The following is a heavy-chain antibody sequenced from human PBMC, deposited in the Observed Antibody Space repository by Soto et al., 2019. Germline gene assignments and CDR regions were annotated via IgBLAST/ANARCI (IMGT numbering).Heavy chain of an antibody. CDR1: GFTFSSYW. V-gene: IGHV3-74*01. J-gene: IGHJ6*03. CDR2: INSDGSRT. Sequence: PGGSLRLSCAASGFTFSSYWMHWVRQAPGKGLVWVSRINSDGSRTNYADSVKGRFTISRDNAKDTLYQQMNSLRVEDTAVYFCARVAVGYYYMDVWAKGDTVTVSS. CDR3: ARVAVGYYYMDV.